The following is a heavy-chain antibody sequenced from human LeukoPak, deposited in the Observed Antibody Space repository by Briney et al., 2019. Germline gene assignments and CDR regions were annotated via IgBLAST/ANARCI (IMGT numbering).Heavy chain of an antibody. CDR3: AKGRDFWSGYSLDY. Sequence: GGSLRLSCAASGFTFSSYAMGWVRQAPGKGLEWVSAISGSGGSTYYADSVKGRFTISRDNSKNTLYLQMNSLRAEDTAVYYCAKGRDFWSGYSLDYWGQGTLVTVSS. CDR2: ISGSGGST. D-gene: IGHD3-3*01. V-gene: IGHV3-23*01. CDR1: GFTFSSYA. J-gene: IGHJ4*02.